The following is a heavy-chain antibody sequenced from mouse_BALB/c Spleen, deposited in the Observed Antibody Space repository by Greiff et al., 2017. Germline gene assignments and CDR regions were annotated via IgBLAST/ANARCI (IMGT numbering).Heavy chain of an antibody. D-gene: IGHD1-1*02. J-gene: IGHJ4*01. CDR3: ASNYGDYYAMDY. CDR1: GYAFSSYW. Sequence: QVQLKQSGAELVRPGFSVKISCKASGYAFSSYWMNWVKQRPGQGLEWIGQIYPGDGDTNYKGKFKGKATLTADKSSSTAYMQLSSLTSEDSAVYFCASNYGDYYAMDYWGQGTSVTVSS. CDR2: IYPGDGDT. V-gene: IGHV1-80*01.